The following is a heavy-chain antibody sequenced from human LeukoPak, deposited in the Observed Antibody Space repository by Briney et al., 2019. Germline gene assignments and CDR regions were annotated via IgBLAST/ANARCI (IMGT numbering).Heavy chain of an antibody. J-gene: IGHJ4*02. CDR3: AWRNPTVVTPRYFDY. CDR1: GGSISSTTYY. CDR2: IYYSGST. V-gene: IGHV4-39*07. Sequence: PSETLSLTCTVSGGSISSTTYYWGWIRQPPGKGLEWIGNIYYSGSTYYNPSLKSRVPISVDTSKNQFSLKLSSVTAADTAVYYCAWRNPTVVTPRYFDYWGQGTLVTISS. D-gene: IGHD4-23*01.